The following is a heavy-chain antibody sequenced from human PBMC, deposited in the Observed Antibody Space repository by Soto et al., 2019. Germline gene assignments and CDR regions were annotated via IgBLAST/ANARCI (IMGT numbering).Heavy chain of an antibody. Sequence: QVQLVESGGGVVQPGRSLRLSCAASGFTFSSYGMHWVRQAPGKGLEWVAVIWYDGSNKYYADSVKGRFTISRDNSKNTLYLQMNSLRAEHTAVYYCARHRTLRGFDYWGQGTLVTVSS. J-gene: IGHJ4*02. CDR1: GFTFSSYG. CDR3: ARHRTLRGFDY. CDR2: IWYDGSNK. D-gene: IGHD2-15*01. V-gene: IGHV3-33*01.